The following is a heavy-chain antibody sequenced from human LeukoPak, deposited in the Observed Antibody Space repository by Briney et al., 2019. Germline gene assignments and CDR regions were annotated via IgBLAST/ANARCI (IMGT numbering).Heavy chain of an antibody. CDR3: ARGDGPGIAENWFDP. D-gene: IGHD6-13*01. V-gene: IGHV1-2*02. CDR1: GCTFTGYY. CDR2: INPNSGGT. J-gene: IGHJ5*02. Sequence: ASVKVSCKASGCTFTGYYMHWVRQAPGQGLEWMGWINPNSGGTNYAQKFQGRVTMTRDTSISTAYMELSRLRSDDTAVYYCARGDGPGIAENWFDPWGQGTLVTVSS.